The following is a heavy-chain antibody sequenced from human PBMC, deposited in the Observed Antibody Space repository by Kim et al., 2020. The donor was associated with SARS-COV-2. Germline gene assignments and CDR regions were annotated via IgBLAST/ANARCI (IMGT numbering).Heavy chain of an antibody. D-gene: IGHD3-10*01. J-gene: IGHJ4*02. V-gene: IGHV3-23*01. Sequence: GGSLRLSCAASGFTFSSYAMCWVRQAPGKGPEWVSAISGSGGSTYYADSVKGRFTISRDNSKNTLYLQMNSLRAEDTAVYYCAKVRSYYGSGRHVRGWFDYWGQGTLVTVSS. CDR2: ISGSGGST. CDR1: GFTFSSYA. CDR3: AKVRSYYGSGRHVRGWFDY.